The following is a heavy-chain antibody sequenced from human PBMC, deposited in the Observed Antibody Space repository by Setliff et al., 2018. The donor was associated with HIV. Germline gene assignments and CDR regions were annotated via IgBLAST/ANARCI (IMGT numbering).Heavy chain of an antibody. Sequence: GGSLRLSCAASGFTFRSYAMSWVRQAPGKGLEWVSVITGGGGSTFYADSGKGRFTISRDNSKNTLHLQMISLRAEDTAVYYCAKKKGFYDVLTGMDYWGQGTLVTVSS. D-gene: IGHD3-9*01. V-gene: IGHV3-23*01. CDR2: ITGGGGST. CDR1: GFTFRSYA. J-gene: IGHJ4*02. CDR3: AKKKGFYDVLTGMDY.